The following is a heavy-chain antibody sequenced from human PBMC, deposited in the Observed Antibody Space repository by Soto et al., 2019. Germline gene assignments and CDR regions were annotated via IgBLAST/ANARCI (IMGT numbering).Heavy chain of an antibody. D-gene: IGHD2-8*01. J-gene: IGHJ4*02. Sequence: SETLSLTCTVSGVSINDYYWSWIRQPPGKRLEWIGYIHYNGNTDHNPSLNGRVTMSVDTSKNQFSLKLTSLTTADTAMYYCTKIGRHGHNAYWGPGILVTVSS. CDR3: TKIGRHGHNAY. CDR2: IHYNGNT. V-gene: IGHV4-59*03. CDR1: GVSINDYY.